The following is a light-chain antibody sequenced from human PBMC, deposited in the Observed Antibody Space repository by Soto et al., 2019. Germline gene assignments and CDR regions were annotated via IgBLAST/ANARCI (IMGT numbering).Light chain of an antibody. CDR3: QQYNNWPRT. CDR2: GAC. V-gene: IGKV3-20*01. Sequence: EIVLTQSPGTLSLSPGERATLSCRASQSVTNNYLAWFQQKPGQAPRLLMYGACSRATGIPDRFSGSGSGTDFTLTINSLQSEDFAVYYCQQYNNWPRTFGQGTKVDIK. J-gene: IGKJ1*01. CDR1: QSVTNNY.